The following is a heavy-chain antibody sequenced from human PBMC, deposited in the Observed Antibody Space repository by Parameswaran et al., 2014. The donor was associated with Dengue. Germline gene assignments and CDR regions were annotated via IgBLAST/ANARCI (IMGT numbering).Heavy chain of an antibody. Sequence: WVRQAPGQRLEWMGWINAGNGNTKYSQKFQGRVTITRDTSASTAYMELSGLRSEDTAVYYCARGKGIAAAERFDPWGQGTLVTVSS. V-gene: IGHV1-3*01. CDR3: ARGKGIAAAERFDP. CDR2: INAGNGNT. D-gene: IGHD6-13*01. J-gene: IGHJ5*02.